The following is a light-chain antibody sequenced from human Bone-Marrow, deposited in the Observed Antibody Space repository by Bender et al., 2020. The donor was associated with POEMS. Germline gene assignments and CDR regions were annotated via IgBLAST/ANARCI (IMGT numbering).Light chain of an antibody. CDR3: AAWDDSLSGVI. Sequence: QSVLTQPPSVSEAPGQRVTISCTGISSGYDVHWYQQLPGAAPKLLIYGDTNRPSGVPDRFSGSKSGTSASLAISGLRSEDEADYFCAAWDDSLSGVIFGGRNKRTVL. CDR1: SSGYD. J-gene: IGLJ2*01. V-gene: IGLV1-40*01. CDR2: GDT.